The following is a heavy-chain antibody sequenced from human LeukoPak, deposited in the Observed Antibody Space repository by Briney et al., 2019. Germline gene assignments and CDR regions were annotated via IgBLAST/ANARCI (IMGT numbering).Heavy chain of an antibody. V-gene: IGHV3-48*03. D-gene: IGHD3-10*01. CDR3: AREGVMVRGVIISNSAFAY. CDR2: ISSSGSTI. J-gene: IGHJ4*02. Sequence: GGSLRLSCAASGFIFSSYEINWVRQAPGKGLEWVSYISSSGSTIYYADSVKGRFTISRDNAKNSLYLQMNSLRAEDTAVYYCAREGVMVRGVIISNSAFAYWGQGTLVTVSS. CDR1: GFIFSSYE.